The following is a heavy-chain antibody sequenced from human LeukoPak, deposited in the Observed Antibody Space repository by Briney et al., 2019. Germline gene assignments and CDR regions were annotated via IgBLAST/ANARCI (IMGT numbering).Heavy chain of an antibody. Sequence: GGSLRLSCAASGFTFSSYSMNWVRQAPGKGLEWVPYISSSSSTIYYADSVKGRFTISRDNAKNSLYLQMNSLRAEDTAVYYCARPISHYYDSSGYEWGQGTLVTVSS. CDR2: ISSSSSTI. CDR1: GFTFSSYS. D-gene: IGHD3-22*01. CDR3: ARPISHYYDSSGYE. J-gene: IGHJ4*02. V-gene: IGHV3-48*01.